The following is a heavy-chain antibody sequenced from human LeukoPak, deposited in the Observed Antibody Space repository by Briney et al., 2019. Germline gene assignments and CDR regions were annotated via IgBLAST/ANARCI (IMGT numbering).Heavy chain of an antibody. CDR1: GYNFNAYA. D-gene: IGHD3-3*01. Sequence: GASVKVSCKASGYNFNAYAISWVRQAPGQGLEWMGWISASSGNTQHARGLQGRVTMTTDTSTSTAYMELRRLRSDDTAVYYCARGFGVVSATISYLYYYMDVWGKGTTVTVSS. J-gene: IGHJ6*03. CDR3: ARGFGVVSATISYLYYYMDV. CDR2: ISASSGNT. V-gene: IGHV1-18*01.